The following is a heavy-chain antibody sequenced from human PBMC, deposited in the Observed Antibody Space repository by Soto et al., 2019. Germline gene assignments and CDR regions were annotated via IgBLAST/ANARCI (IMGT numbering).Heavy chain of an antibody. J-gene: IGHJ6*02. CDR1: GYSFTSYG. D-gene: IGHD1-1*01. V-gene: IGHV1-18*01. CDR2: ISGYNGNT. CDR3: ARRTRWNDGGYYNYYMDV. Sequence: QVLLVQSGADVKKPGASVKVSCKASGYSFTSYGISWVRQAPGQGLEGMGWISGYNGNTNYAQKVQGRVTMTTETSTSTAYMELRSLRSDDTAVYYCARRTRWNDGGYYNYYMDVWGQGTTVTVSS.